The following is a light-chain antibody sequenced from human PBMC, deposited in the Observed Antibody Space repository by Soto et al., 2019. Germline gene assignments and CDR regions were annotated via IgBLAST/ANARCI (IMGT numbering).Light chain of an antibody. CDR2: GIS. Sequence: SSSPASLAPRGRATLPFRASQSVGSSLAWYRQKPGQAPRLLVYGISNKATGLPGRFSGSGFGTEITLTISRLQSEDVAVYCCQQYNHWLLTFGGGTKVDIK. J-gene: IGKJ4*01. CDR3: QQYNHWLLT. V-gene: IGKV3-15*01. CDR1: QSVGSS.